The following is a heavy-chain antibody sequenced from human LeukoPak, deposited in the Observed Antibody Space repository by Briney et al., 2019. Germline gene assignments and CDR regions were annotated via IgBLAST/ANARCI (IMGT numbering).Heavy chain of an antibody. CDR3: ARGDCSGGSCYYYYYYMDV. V-gene: IGHV3-21*01. CDR2: ISSSSSYI. D-gene: IGHD2-15*01. J-gene: IGHJ6*03. Sequence: SGGSLRLSCAASGFTFSSYSMNWVRQAPGKGLEWVSSISSSSSYIYYADSVKGRFTISRDNAKNSLYLQMNSLRAEDTAVYYCARGDCSGGSCYYYYYYMDVWGKGTTVTVSS. CDR1: GFTFSSYS.